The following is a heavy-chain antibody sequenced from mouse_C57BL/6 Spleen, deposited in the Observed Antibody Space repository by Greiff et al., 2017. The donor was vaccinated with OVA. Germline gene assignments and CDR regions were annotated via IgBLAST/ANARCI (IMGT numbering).Heavy chain of an antibody. CDR1: GYTFTDYN. CDR3: ARKGREVYYGSSYYAMDY. J-gene: IGHJ4*01. CDR2: INPNNGGT. V-gene: IGHV1-22*01. D-gene: IGHD1-1*01. Sequence: VQLQQSGPELVKPGASVKMSCKASGYTFTDYNMHWVKQSHGKSLEWIGYINPNNGGTSYNQKFKGKATLTVNKSSSTAYMELRSLTSEDSAVYYCARKGREVYYGSSYYAMDYWGQGTSVTVSS.